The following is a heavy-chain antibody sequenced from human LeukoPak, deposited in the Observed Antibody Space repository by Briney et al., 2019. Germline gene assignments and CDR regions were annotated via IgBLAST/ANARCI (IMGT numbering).Heavy chain of an antibody. CDR2: INSDGRST. CDR1: EFTFSNYW. J-gene: IGHJ4*02. Sequence: GGSLRLSCAASEFTFSNYWMHWVRQAPGEGLVWVAHINSDGRSTSYADSVKGRFTISRDNAKNTLYLQMNRLRTEDTAVYYCARDMYSSGWSYYFDHWGQGTLVTVSS. V-gene: IGHV3-74*01. CDR3: ARDMYSSGWSYYFDH. D-gene: IGHD6-19*01.